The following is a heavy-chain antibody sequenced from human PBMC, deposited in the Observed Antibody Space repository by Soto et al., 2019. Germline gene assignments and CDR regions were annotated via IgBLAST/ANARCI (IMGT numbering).Heavy chain of an antibody. CDR2: INHSGST. J-gene: IGHJ4*02. Sequence: QVQLQQWGAGLLTPSETLSLTCAVYGGSFSTFYWSWIRQPPGKGLEWIGEINHSGSTNYNPSLKSRVTISVDTSRNQFSLKLSSLTAADTAVYYCARSPPGEDDSGDYIFDYCGQGALVTFSA. D-gene: IGHD4-17*01. V-gene: IGHV4-34*01. CDR1: GGSFSTFY. CDR3: ARSPPGEDDSGDYIFDY.